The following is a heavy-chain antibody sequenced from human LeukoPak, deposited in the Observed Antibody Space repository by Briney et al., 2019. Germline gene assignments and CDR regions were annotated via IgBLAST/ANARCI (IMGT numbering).Heavy chain of an antibody. CDR2: ISAYNGNT. V-gene: IGHV1-18*01. CDR3: AGAPSYCSSTSCYGGMAFDI. D-gene: IGHD2-2*01. Sequence: ASVKVSCKASGYTFTSYGISWARQAPGQGLEWMGWISAYNGNTNYAQKLQGRVTMTTDTSTSTAYMELRSLRSDDTAVYYCAGAPSYCSSTSCYGGMAFDIWGQGTMVTVSS. CDR1: GYTFTSYG. J-gene: IGHJ3*02.